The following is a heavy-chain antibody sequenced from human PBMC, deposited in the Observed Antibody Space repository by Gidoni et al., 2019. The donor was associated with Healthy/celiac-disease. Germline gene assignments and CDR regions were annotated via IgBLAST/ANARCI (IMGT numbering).Heavy chain of an antibody. Sequence: EVQLVESGGGLVQPGGSLRLSCAASGFTFSSYEMNWVRQAPGKGLEWVSYISSSGSTIYYADSVKGRFTISRDNAKNSLYLQMNSLRAEDTAVYYCARETVAGNYYYYGMDVWGQGTTVTVSS. CDR3: ARETVAGNYYYYGMDV. D-gene: IGHD6-19*01. V-gene: IGHV3-48*03. CDR2: ISSSGSTI. J-gene: IGHJ6*02. CDR1: GFTFSSYE.